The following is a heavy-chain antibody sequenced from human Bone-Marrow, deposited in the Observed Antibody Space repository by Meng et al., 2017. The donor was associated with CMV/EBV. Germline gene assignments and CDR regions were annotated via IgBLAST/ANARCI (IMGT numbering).Heavy chain of an antibody. Sequence: ASVKVSCKASGYTFINFGFSWVRQAPGQGLQWMGWISTYNGNTNYAQRLQGRVTLTTDTSTSTAYMELRSLRSEDTAVYYCARGEGYDYGDSFDSWGQGTLVTVSS. CDR2: ISTYNGNT. CDR1: GYTFINFG. CDR3: ARGEGYDYGDSFDS. V-gene: IGHV1-18*01. D-gene: IGHD4-17*01. J-gene: IGHJ4*02.